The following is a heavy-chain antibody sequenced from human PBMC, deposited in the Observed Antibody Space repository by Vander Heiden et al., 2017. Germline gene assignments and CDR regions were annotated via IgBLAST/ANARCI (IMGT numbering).Heavy chain of an antibody. CDR1: GGTFSSYA. D-gene: IGHD3-22*01. V-gene: IGHV1-69*01. CDR3: ARVTGGYYDSSGYGAFDI. CDR2: IIPIFGTA. J-gene: IGHJ3*02. Sequence: QVQPVQSGAEVKKPGSSVKVSCKASGGTFSSYAISWVRQAPGQGLEWMGGIIPIFGTANYAQKFQGRVTITADESTSTAYMELSSLRSEDTAVYYCARVTGGYYDSSGYGAFDIWGQGTMVTVSS.